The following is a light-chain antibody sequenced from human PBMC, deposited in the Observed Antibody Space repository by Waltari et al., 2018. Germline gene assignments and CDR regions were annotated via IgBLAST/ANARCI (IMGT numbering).Light chain of an antibody. V-gene: IGKV3-20*01. CDR1: QSVSSSY. J-gene: IGKJ2*01. CDR3: QQYGGSPLYT. CDR2: ATS. Sequence: EIVLTKSPGTLSLSPGQSATLSCRISQSVSSSYLGWYQQTPGQAPRLLIYATSSSAAGIPDKFSASASGTDCTLTISRLEPEDVAVYYCQQYGGSPLYTFGQGTKLEI.